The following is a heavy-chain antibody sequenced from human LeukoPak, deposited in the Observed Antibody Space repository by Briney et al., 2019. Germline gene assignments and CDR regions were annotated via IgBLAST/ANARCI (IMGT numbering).Heavy chain of an antibody. D-gene: IGHD3-3*01. Sequence: GGSLRLSCAASGFTXXXXXXHWVRQAPGXXXXXXXXXXXXXXNKYYADSVKGRFTISRDNSKNTLYLQMNSLRAEDTAVYYCAREGGNCDFWSGTLSRDYWFDPWGQGTLVTVSS. CDR3: AREGGNCDFWSGTLSRDYWFDP. CDR1: GFTXXXXX. J-gene: IGHJ5*02. CDR2: XXXXXXNK. V-gene: IGHV3-33*01.